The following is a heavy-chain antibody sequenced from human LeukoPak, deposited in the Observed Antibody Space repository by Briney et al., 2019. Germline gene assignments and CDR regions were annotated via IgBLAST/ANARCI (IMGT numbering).Heavy chain of an antibody. CDR1: GFTFSRSG. D-gene: IGHD1-26*01. Sequence: GGSLRLSCTASGFTFSRSGMNWVRQAPGKGLEWVAFIRFDGSTQYYADSVKGRSTVSRDNSKNTLYLQMNSLRDEDTAVYYCATETRGSYSEYWGQGTLLTVSS. CDR3: ATETRGSYSEY. J-gene: IGHJ4*02. V-gene: IGHV3-30*02. CDR2: IRFDGSTQ.